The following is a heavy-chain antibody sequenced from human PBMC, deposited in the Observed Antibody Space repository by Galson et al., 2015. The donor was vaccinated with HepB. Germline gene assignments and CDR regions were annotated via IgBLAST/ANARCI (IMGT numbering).Heavy chain of an antibody. J-gene: IGHJ6*03. CDR3: ARNPFGVAYYYYYMDV. CDR1: GGSISSGSYY. D-gene: IGHD3-3*01. CDR2: IYTSGST. V-gene: IGHV4-61*02. Sequence: TLSLTCTVSGGSISSGSYYWSWIRQPAGKGLEWIGRIYTSGSTNYNPSLKSRVTMSVDTSKNQFSLKLSSVTAADTAVYYCARNPFGVAYYYYYMDVWGKGTTVTVSS.